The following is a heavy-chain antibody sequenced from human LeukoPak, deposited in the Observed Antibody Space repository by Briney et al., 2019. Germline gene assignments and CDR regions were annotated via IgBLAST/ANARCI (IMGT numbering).Heavy chain of an antibody. CDR1: GFTFSSYW. CDR2: IKQDGSEK. Sequence: GGSLRLSCAASGFTFSSYWMSWVRQAPGKGLEWVANIKQDGSEKYYVDSVKGRFTISRDNAKNSLYLQMNSLRAEDTAVYYCASVGSSSWRYYYYGMDVWGQGTTVTVSS. V-gene: IGHV3-7*01. CDR3: ASVGSSSWRYYYYGMDV. D-gene: IGHD6-13*01. J-gene: IGHJ6*02.